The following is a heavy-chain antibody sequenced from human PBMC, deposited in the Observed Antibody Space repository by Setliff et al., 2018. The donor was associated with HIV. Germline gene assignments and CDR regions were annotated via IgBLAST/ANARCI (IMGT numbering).Heavy chain of an antibody. V-gene: IGHV1-69*13. J-gene: IGHJ4*02. CDR1: GGIFSNYA. CDR2: IIPIFGTA. Sequence: SVKVSCKASGGIFSNYAINWVRLAPGQGLEWMGGIIPIFGTADYAQRFQGRVTITADECTSTAYMELSSLRSADTAVYYCARGDMIAFGGVGPFDYWGQGTLVTVSS. CDR3: ARGDMIAFGGVGPFDY. D-gene: IGHD3-16*01.